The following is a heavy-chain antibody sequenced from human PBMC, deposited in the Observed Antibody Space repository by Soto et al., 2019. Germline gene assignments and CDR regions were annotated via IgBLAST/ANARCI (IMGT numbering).Heavy chain of an antibody. D-gene: IGHD6-6*01. J-gene: IGHJ5*02. CDR2: IHYSGST. CDR3: ARGGLAARKGRWFDP. CDR1: GDSISSYY. Sequence: PSETLAVTCTFSGDSISSYYWCWIRQPPGKGLEWIGYIHYSGSTNYNPSLKSRVTISVDTPKNQFSLKVNSMTAADTAVYYCARGGLAARKGRWFDPWGQGTMVTVSS. V-gene: IGHV4-59*01.